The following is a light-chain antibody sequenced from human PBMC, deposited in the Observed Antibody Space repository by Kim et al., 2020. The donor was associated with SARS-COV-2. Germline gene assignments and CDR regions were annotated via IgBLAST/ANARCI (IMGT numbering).Light chain of an antibody. Sequence: GQSVTSACTGTSSAVGVYNYVSWYQQHPGKAPKLMFYEVSKRPSGVPDRFSGSKSGNTASLTVSGLQAEDEADYYCSSYAGSNNLVFGGGTQLTVL. CDR1: SSAVGVYNY. CDR3: SSYAGSNNLV. CDR2: EVS. V-gene: IGLV2-8*01. J-gene: IGLJ3*02.